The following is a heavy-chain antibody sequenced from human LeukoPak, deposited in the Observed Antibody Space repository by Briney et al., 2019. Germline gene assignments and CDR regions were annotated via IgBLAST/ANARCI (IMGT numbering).Heavy chain of an antibody. CDR3: AILPATDTYYYDNSGYYRPGVH. CDR1: GGSISSSHYY. Sequence: SETLSLTCTVSGGSISSSHYYWGWIRQPPGKGLEWIGSIYYTGSTYYNLSLKSRVTISVDTSKNQFSLKLRFATAADTAVYYCAILPATDTYYYDNSGYYRPGVHWGQGTLVTVSS. J-gene: IGHJ4*02. CDR2: IYYTGST. D-gene: IGHD3-22*01. V-gene: IGHV4-39*07.